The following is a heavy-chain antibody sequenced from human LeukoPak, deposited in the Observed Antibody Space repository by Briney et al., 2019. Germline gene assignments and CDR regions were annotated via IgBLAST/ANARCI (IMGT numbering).Heavy chain of an antibody. CDR1: GYSFPNYW. CDR2: IYPGESDI. J-gene: IGHJ4*02. D-gene: IGHD3-16*02. Sequence: GESRKISCKGSGYSFPNYWIGWVRQMPGKGLEWMGLIYPGESDIRYSPSFQGQVTISADKSISTAYLQWSSLKASDTAMYYCARLAYDYVWGSYRLGYFDYWGQGTLVTVSS. V-gene: IGHV5-51*01. CDR3: ARLAYDYVWGSYRLGYFDY.